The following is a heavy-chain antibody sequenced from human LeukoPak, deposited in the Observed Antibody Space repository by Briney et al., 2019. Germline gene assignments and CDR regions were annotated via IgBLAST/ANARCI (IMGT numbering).Heavy chain of an antibody. CDR3: ARGPPGPYSSLGYYYCYYMDV. V-gene: IGHV3-48*04. Sequence: GGSLRLSCAASGFTFSIYNMNWVRQAPGKGLEWVSYISRSSNITYYADSVKGRFTISRDNAKNSLYLQMNSLRAEDTALYYCARGPPGPYSSLGYYYCYYMDVWGKGTTVTVSS. CDR1: GFTFSIYN. J-gene: IGHJ6*03. CDR2: ISRSSNIT. D-gene: IGHD6-13*01.